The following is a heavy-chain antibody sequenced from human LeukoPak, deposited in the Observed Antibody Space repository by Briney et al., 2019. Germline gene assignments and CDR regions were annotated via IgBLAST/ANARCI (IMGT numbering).Heavy chain of an antibody. CDR1: GVSIGIYY. CDR2: IYHSGST. J-gene: IGHJ4*02. V-gene: IGHV4-59*01. D-gene: IGHD4-23*01. CDR3: ARLGGMVATVAFDY. Sequence: AETLSLTCTVSGVSIGIYYWSWIRQPPGKGLEWLGYIYHSGSTNYNPSLKSRVTISVDTSKNQFSLKLSSVTAAGTAVYYCARLGGMVATVAFDYWGQGTLVTVSS.